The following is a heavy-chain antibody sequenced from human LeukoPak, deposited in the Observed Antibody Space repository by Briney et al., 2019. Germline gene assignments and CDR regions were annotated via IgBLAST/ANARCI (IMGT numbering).Heavy chain of an antibody. J-gene: IGHJ6*03. CDR2: ISSSSSYI. CDR1: GFTFSSYS. V-gene: IGHV3-21*05. Sequence: GGSLRLSCAASGFTFSSYSMNWVRQAPGKGLEWVSYISSSSSYIYYADSVKGRFTISRDNAKNSLYLQMNSLRAEDTAVYYCARCIAVAGYYYYMDVWGKGTTVTVSS. CDR3: ARCIAVAGYYYYMDV. D-gene: IGHD6-19*01.